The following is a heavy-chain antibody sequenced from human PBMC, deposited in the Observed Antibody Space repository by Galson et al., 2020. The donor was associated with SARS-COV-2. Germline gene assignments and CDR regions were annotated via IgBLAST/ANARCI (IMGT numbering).Heavy chain of an antibody. CDR2: INWNSADV. CDR3: AKGHRGGSSEWTHAFHM. J-gene: IGHJ3*02. V-gene: IGHV3-9*01. CDR1: GFTFDNYA. D-gene: IGHD6-25*01. Sequence: SLKISCAASGFTFDNYAMHWVRQARGKGPEWVSSINWNSADVGYSDSVKGRFTISRDNAKNSLYLEMNSLRPDYTALYYCAKGHRGGSSEWTHAFHMWGQGTMVTVSS.